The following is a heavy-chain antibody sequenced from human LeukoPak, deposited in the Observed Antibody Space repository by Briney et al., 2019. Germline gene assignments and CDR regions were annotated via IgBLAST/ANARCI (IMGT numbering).Heavy chain of an antibody. V-gene: IGHV3-23*01. D-gene: IGHD1-1*01. J-gene: IGHJ6*03. CDR2: ITGSGGST. Sequence: GGSLRLSCAASGFTFSSYAMSWVRQAPGKGLEWVSTITGSGGSTYYAVSVKGRFTISRDNSQNTLYLQVNSLRAEDTAIYYCAKQSTGTAGYYFMDVWGKGTTVTVSS. CDR3: AKQSTGTAGYYFMDV. CDR1: GFTFSSYA.